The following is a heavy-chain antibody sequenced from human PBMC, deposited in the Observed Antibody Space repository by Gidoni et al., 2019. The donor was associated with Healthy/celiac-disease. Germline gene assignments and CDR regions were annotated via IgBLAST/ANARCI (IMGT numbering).Heavy chain of an antibody. Sequence: QVHLVESGGGGVQPGRSLRLSCAASGFTFSSYAMDWVRPAPGKGLEWVAVISYEGSNKYYADSVKGRFTISRDNSKNTLYLQMNSLRAEDTAVYYCAREDPYYYDSSGSLIWGQGTMVTVSS. D-gene: IGHD3-22*01. CDR1: GFTFSSYA. V-gene: IGHV3-30-3*01. CDR3: AREDPYYYDSSGSLI. J-gene: IGHJ3*02. CDR2: ISYEGSNK.